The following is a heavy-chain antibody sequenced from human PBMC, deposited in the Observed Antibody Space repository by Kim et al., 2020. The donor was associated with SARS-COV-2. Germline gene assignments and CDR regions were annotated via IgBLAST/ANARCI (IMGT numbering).Heavy chain of an antibody. Sequence: GGSLRLSCAASGFTFSSYAMHWVRQAPGKGLEWVAVISYDGSNKYYADSVKGRFTISRDNSKNTLYLQMNSLRAEDTAVYYCARQYYYDSSGYYYPGYYY. CDR2: ISYDGSNK. J-gene: IGHJ6*01. CDR1: GFTFSSYA. D-gene: IGHD3-22*01. CDR3: ARQYYYDSSGYYYPGYYY. V-gene: IGHV3-30*04.